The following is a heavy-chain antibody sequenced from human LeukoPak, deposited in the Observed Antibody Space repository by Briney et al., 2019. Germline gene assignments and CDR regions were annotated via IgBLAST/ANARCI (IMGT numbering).Heavy chain of an antibody. CDR1: GGSITSSNYY. CDR3: ARTWQWLPFDY. V-gene: IGHV4-39*01. Sequence: SETLSLTCTVSGGSITSSNYYWGWIRQPPGKGLEWIGSFYYSGSTNYNPSLKSRVTISVDTSKNQFSLKLSSVTAADTAVYYCARTWQWLPFDYWGQGTLVTVSS. D-gene: IGHD6-19*01. CDR2: FYYSGST. J-gene: IGHJ4*02.